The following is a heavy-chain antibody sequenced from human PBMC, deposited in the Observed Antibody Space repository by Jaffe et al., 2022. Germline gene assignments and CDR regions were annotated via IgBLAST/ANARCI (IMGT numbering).Heavy chain of an antibody. J-gene: IGHJ4*02. CDR2: IKQDGSEK. D-gene: IGHD3-3*01. CDR3: AASSTYYDFWSGYYHPTSRFDY. V-gene: IGHV3-7*01. Sequence: EVQLVESGGGLVQPGGSLRLSCAASGFTFSSYWMSWVRQAPGKGLEWVANIKQDGSEKYYVDSVKGRFTISRDNAKNSLYLQMNSLRAEDTAVYYCAASSTYYDFWSGYYHPTSRFDYWGQGTLVTVSS. CDR1: GFTFSSYW.